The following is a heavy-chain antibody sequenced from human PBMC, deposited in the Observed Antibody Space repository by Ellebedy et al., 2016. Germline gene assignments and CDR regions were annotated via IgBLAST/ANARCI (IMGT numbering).Heavy chain of an antibody. Sequence: ASVKVSXXASGYTFTSYYMHWVRQAPGQGLEWMGIINPSGGSTSYAQKFQGRVTMTRDTSTSTVYMELSSLRSEDTSVYYCARGGAAAGTGFGYWGQGTLVTVSS. CDR1: GYTFTSYY. J-gene: IGHJ4*02. CDR2: INPSGGST. D-gene: IGHD6-13*01. CDR3: ARGGAAAGTGFGY. V-gene: IGHV1-46*01.